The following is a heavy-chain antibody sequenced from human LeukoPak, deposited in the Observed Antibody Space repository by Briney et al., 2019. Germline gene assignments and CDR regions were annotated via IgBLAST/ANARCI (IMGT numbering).Heavy chain of an antibody. V-gene: IGHV5-51*01. D-gene: IGHD4-17*01. CDR2: IYPGDSDT. J-gene: IGHJ5*02. CDR3: ARQSYGDPNCFDP. Sequence: GESLKISCYGSDYIFTNYWIAWVRQIPGKGLEWMGIIYPGDSDTTYSPSFQGQVTISADKSTSTAYLQWSSLKASDTAMYYCARQSYGDPNCFDPWGQGTLVTVSS. CDR1: DYIFTNYW.